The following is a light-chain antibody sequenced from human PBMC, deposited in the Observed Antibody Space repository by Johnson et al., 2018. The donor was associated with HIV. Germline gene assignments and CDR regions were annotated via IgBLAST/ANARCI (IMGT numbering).Light chain of an antibody. J-gene: IGLJ1*01. CDR1: SSNIGNNY. Sequence: HSVLTQPPSVSAAPGQKVTISCSGSSSNIGNNYVSWYQQLPGTAPKLLIYENNKRPPGIPDRFSGTKSGTSATLGIPGLQPGDEADYHCGTWDSSLSAGVFGTGTKVTVL. CDR3: GTWDSSLSAGV. CDR2: ENN. V-gene: IGLV1-51*02.